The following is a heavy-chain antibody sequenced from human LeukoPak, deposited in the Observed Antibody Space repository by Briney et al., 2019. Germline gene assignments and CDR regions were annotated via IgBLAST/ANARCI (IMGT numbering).Heavy chain of an antibody. CDR1: GFTFSSYS. CDR3: VRGAGIKDH. J-gene: IGHJ4*02. Sequence: GGSLRLSCAASGFTFSSYSMNWIRQAPGKGLERVSYINNSDKSMYADSVKGRFTISRDNAKSSLYLQMNSLRAEDTAVYYCVRGAGIKDHWGQGTLVTVSS. CDR2: INNSDKSM. V-gene: IGHV3-48*01. D-gene: IGHD6-13*01.